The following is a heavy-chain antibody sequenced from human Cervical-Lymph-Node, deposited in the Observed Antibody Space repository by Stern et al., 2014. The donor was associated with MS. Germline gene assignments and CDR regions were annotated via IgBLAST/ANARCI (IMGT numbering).Heavy chain of an antibody. D-gene: IGHD4-11*01. V-gene: IGHV2-70*13. CDR2: IDWDGAK. J-gene: IGHJ4*02. CDR1: GFSLNTSGMG. Sequence: QVTLKESGPALVKPTQTLTLTCNFSGFSLNTSGMGVSWIRQPPGQALEWLTLIDWDGAKYYSTSLKTRLTISKDTSKNQVVLKMTNMDPVDTATYYCARHDYKNQVADYWGQGTLVTVSS. CDR3: ARHDYKNQVADY.